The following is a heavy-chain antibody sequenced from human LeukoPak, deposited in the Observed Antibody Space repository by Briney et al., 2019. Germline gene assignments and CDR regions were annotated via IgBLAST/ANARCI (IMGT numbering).Heavy chain of an antibody. CDR2: ISGSGGST. Sequence: QPGGSLRLSCAASGFTFSSYAMSWVRQAPGKGLEWVSAISGSGGSTYYADSVKGRFTTSRDNSKNTLYLQLNSLRAEDTAIYYCAHHGGGTIRIAAFDIWGQGTMVTVSS. CDR3: AHHGGGTIRIAAFDI. D-gene: IGHD3-3*01. J-gene: IGHJ3*02. CDR1: GFTFSSYA. V-gene: IGHV3-23*01.